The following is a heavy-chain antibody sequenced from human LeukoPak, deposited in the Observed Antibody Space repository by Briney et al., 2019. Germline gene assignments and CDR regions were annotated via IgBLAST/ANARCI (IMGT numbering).Heavy chain of an antibody. CDR3: ARSIPPYYDILTGYGPLY. CDR2: INPNSGGT. CDR1: GYTFTGYY. J-gene: IGHJ4*02. Sequence: ASVKVSCKASGYTFTGYYMHWARQAPGQGLEWMGRINPNSGGTNYAQKFQGRVTMTRDTSISTAYMELSRLRSDDTAVYYCARSIPPYYDILTGYGPLYWGQGTLVTVSS. V-gene: IGHV1-2*06. D-gene: IGHD3-9*01.